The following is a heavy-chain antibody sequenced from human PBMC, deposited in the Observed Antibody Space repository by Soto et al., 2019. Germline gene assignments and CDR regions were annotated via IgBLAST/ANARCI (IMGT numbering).Heavy chain of an antibody. V-gene: IGHV4-30-4*08. CDR2: IYYSGST. D-gene: IGHD3-10*01. J-gene: IGHJ4*02. Sequence: SETLSLTCSVSGGSISSGDYYCSWIRQPPGKGLEWMGHIYYSGSTSYNPSLKSRVTISIDTSKNQFSLKLTSVTAADTAVYYCARDGDYFGSGSPPLLSRWGQGTLVTVSS. CDR1: GGSISSGDYY. CDR3: ARDGDYFGSGSPPLLSR.